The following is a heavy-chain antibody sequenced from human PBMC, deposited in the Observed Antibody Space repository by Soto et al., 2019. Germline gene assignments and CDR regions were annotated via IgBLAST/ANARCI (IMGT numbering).Heavy chain of an antibody. Sequence: QVQLVQSGAEVKKPGASVKVSCKASGYTFTGYYMHWVRQAPGQGLEWMGWINPNSGGTNYAQKFQGWVTMTRDTSISTAYMELSRLRSDDTAVYYCARRGEASIAAAGHYYYYYGMDVWGQGTTVTVSS. CDR3: ARRGEASIAAAGHYYYYYGMDV. CDR1: GYTFTGYY. J-gene: IGHJ6*02. V-gene: IGHV1-2*04. D-gene: IGHD6-13*01. CDR2: INPNSGGT.